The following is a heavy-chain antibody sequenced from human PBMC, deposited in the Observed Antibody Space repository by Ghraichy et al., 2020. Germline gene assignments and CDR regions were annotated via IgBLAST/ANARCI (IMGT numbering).Heavy chain of an antibody. D-gene: IGHD3-3*01. Sequence: SVKVSCKASGGTFSSYAISWVRQAPGQGLEWMGGIIPIFGTANYAQKFQGRVTITADESTSTAYMELSSLRSEDTAVYYCARVPLRDTIFTDYYYYYGMDVWGQGTTVTVSS. CDR2: IIPIFGTA. CDR3: ARVPLRDTIFTDYYYYYGMDV. CDR1: GGTFSSYA. J-gene: IGHJ6*02. V-gene: IGHV1-69*13.